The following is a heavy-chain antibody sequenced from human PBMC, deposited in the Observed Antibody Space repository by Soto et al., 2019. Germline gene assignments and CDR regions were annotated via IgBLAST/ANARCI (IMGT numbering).Heavy chain of an antibody. CDR1: GGTFSSYA. D-gene: IGHD1-7*01. CDR2: ITPIFGTA. CDR3: ARGSTSGTTTYYYYYGMDV. V-gene: IGHV1-69*13. J-gene: IGHJ6*02. Sequence: SVKVSCKASGGTFSSYAISWVRQAPGQGLEWMGGITPIFGTANYAQKFQGRVTITADESTSTAYMELSSLRSEDTAVYYCARGSTSGTTTYYYYYGMDVWGQGTTVTVSS.